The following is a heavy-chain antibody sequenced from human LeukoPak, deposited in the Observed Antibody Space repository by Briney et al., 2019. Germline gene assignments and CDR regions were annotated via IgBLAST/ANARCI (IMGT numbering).Heavy chain of an antibody. CDR3: AKDSGGESSGWYYFDY. Sequence: PGGSLRLSCAVSGFTFQTFGMHWVRQTPGKGLEWVAFIRYDGSNKYYADSVKGRFTISRDNSKNTLYLQMNSLRAEDTAVYYCAKDSGGESSGWYYFDYWGQGTLVTVSS. CDR1: GFTFQTFG. CDR2: IRYDGSNK. V-gene: IGHV3-30*02. J-gene: IGHJ4*02. D-gene: IGHD6-19*01.